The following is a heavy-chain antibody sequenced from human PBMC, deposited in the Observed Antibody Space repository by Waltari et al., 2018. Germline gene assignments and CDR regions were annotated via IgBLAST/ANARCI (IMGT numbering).Heavy chain of an antibody. D-gene: IGHD3-16*02. CDR1: GFSLSTSGVG. V-gene: IGHV2-5*02. CDR3: AHLSPGRLGELSFPRFDY. J-gene: IGHJ4*02. Sequence: QITLKESGPTLVKPTQTLTLTCTFSGFSLSTSGVGVGWIRQPPGKALEWLALIYWDDDKRYSPSLKSRLTITKDTSKNQVVLTMTNMDPVDTATYYCAHLSPGRLGELSFPRFDYWGQGTLVTVSS. CDR2: IYWDDDK.